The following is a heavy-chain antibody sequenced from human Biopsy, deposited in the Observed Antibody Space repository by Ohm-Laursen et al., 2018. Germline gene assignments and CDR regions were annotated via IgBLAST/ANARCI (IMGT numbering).Heavy chain of an antibody. CDR1: GGTFSNYG. J-gene: IGHJ1*01. Sequence: SSVKVSCKAPGGTFSNYGVNWVRQAPGQGLEWLGGNIPILGTGKYAQKFQDRVTVAADTSTSTATMELRSLRPDDTAVYYCATKLTGYFHHWGQGTLVIVSS. V-gene: IGHV1-69*06. CDR3: ATKLTGYFHH. D-gene: IGHD3-9*01. CDR2: NIPILGTG.